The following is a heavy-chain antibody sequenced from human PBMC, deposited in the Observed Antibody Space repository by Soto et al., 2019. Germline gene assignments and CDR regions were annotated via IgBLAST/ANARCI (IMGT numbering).Heavy chain of an antibody. CDR2: IYSGGRN. V-gene: IGHV4-61*05. CDR1: GGSISGSYYY. J-gene: IGHJ4*02. Sequence: SETLSLTCAVSGGSISGSYYYWAWLRQSPGKGPEWIGRIYSGGRNNYNPSLKSRVTMSVDTSKNQFSLRLSSVTAADTAMYYCARGSSRWDYWGQGTLVTVSS. D-gene: IGHD6-13*01. CDR3: ARGSSRWDY.